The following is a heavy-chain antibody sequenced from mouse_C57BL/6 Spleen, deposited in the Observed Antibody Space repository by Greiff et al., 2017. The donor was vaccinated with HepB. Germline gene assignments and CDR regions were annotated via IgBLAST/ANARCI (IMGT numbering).Heavy chain of an antibody. Sequence: EVQVVESGGGLVKPGGSLKLSCAASGFTFSSYAMSWVRQTPEKRLEWVATISDGGSYTYYPDNVKGRFTISRDNAKNDLYLQMSHLKSEDTAMYYCARAHDYGDAMDYWGQGTSVTVSS. CDR2: ISDGGSYT. V-gene: IGHV5-4*01. CDR1: GFTFSSYA. J-gene: IGHJ4*01. D-gene: IGHD2-4*01. CDR3: ARAHDYGDAMDY.